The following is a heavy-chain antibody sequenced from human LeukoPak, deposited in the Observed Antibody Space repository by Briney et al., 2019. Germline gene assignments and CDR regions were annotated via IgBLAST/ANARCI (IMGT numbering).Heavy chain of an antibody. J-gene: IGHJ4*02. Sequence: GASVTVSCKASGYTFTSYYMHWVRQAPGQGLEWMGIINPSGGSTSYAQKFQGRVTMTRDTSTSTVYMELSSLRSEDTAVYYCARDLCSGGSCYSVGIDYWGQGTLVTVSS. D-gene: IGHD2-15*01. V-gene: IGHV1-46*01. CDR3: ARDLCSGGSCYSVGIDY. CDR1: GYTFTSYY. CDR2: INPSGGST.